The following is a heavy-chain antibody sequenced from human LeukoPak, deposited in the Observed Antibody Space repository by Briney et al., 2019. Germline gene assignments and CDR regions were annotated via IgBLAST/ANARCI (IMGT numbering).Heavy chain of an antibody. J-gene: IGHJ1*01. V-gene: IGHV4-38-2*01. Sequence: NPSETLSLTCAVSGYSISSGYYWGWIRQPPGKGLEWIGSIYHSGSTYYNPSLKSRVTISVDTSKNQFSLKLSSVTAADTALYYCARRRYYDGSGYLEWGQGTLLSVSS. CDR2: IYHSGST. CDR1: GYSISSGYY. CDR3: ARRRYYDGSGYLE. D-gene: IGHD3-22*01.